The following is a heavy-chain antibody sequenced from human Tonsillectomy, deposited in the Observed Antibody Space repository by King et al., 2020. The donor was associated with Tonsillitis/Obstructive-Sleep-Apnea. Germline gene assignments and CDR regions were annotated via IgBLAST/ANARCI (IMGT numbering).Heavy chain of an antibody. CDR2: INVSGRNT. CDR1: GFTFGSYA. Sequence: VQLVESGGGLVQPGGSLRLSCAASGFTFGSYAMTWVRQAPGKGLEWVSTINVSGRNTYYADSVKGRFTISRDNSKSTLFLQMNSLRAEDTAVYYCAKGSHDFDYWGQGTLVTVSS. CDR3: AKGSHDFDY. J-gene: IGHJ4*02. V-gene: IGHV3-23*04.